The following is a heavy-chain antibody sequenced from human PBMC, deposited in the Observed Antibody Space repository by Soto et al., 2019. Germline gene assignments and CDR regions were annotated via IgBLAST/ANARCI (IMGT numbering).Heavy chain of an antibody. Sequence: ASVKVSCKASGYTFTGYYMHWVRQAPGQGLEWMGWINPNSGGTNYAQKFQGWVTMTRDTSISTAYMELSRLRSDDTAVYYCATDSGPIAAAGKRPGTLDYWGQGTLVTVSS. CDR2: INPNSGGT. D-gene: IGHD6-13*01. J-gene: IGHJ4*02. CDR1: GYTFTGYY. V-gene: IGHV1-2*04. CDR3: ATDSGPIAAAGKRPGTLDY.